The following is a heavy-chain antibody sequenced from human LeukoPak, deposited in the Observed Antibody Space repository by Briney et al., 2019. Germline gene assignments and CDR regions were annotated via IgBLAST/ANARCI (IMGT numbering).Heavy chain of an antibody. J-gene: IGHJ4*02. CDR2: INHSGST. D-gene: IGHD4-17*01. CDR3: ANPARDFADSGAITW. CDR1: GGSFSGYY. V-gene: IGHV4-34*01. Sequence: SETLSLTCAVYGGSFSGYYWSWIRQPPGKGLEWIGEINHSGSTNYNPSLKSRVTISADTSKNQFSLKLTSVTAADTAVYYCANPARDFADSGAITWWGQGTLVTVSS.